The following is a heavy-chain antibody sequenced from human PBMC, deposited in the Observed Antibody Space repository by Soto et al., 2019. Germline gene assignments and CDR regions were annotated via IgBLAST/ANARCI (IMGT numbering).Heavy chain of an antibody. CDR3: ARDPRTARASAMDV. V-gene: IGHV3-33*01. CDR1: GFIFSNFG. CDR2: VWYDGSNG. J-gene: IGHJ6*02. Sequence: GGSLRLSCAASGFIFSNFGMHWVRQAPGKGLEWVAGVWYDGSNGVSADSVKGRFTISRDNSKNTLYLQMTSLRAEDTAVYYCARDPRTARASAMDVWGQGPTITVSS. D-gene: IGHD6-6*01.